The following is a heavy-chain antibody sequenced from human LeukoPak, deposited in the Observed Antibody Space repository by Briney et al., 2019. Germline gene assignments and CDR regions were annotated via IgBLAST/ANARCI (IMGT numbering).Heavy chain of an antibody. CDR2: IIPIFGTA. Sequence: EASVKVSCKASGGTFSSYAISWVRQAPGQGLEWMGGIIPIFGTANYAQKFQGRVTITADEFTSTAYMELSSLRSEDTAVYYCARDQGLLWFGELTQDTWDWGQGTLVTVSS. J-gene: IGHJ4*02. CDR1: GGTFSSYA. D-gene: IGHD3-10*01. V-gene: IGHV1-69*13. CDR3: ARDQGLLWFGELTQDTWD.